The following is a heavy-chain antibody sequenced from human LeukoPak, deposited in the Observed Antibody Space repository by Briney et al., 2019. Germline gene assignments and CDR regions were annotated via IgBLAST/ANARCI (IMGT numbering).Heavy chain of an antibody. D-gene: IGHD4-23*01. V-gene: IGHV4-59*01. Sequence: PSETLSLTCTVSGGSISSYYWSWIRQAPGKGLEWVGYIYYSGSTNYNPSLKSRVTISVDTSKNQFSLKLSSVTAADTAVYYCARASTTVVTHPYYYGMDVWGQGTTVTVSS. CDR1: GGSISSYY. CDR3: ARASTTVVTHPYYYGMDV. J-gene: IGHJ6*02. CDR2: IYYSGST.